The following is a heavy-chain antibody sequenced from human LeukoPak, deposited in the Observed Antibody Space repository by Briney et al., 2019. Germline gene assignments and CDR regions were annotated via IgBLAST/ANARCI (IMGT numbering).Heavy chain of an antibody. Sequence: GGSLRLSCAASGFTFSIFSMNWVRQAPGKGLEWVSYITGGSNIIYYGDSVKGRFTISRDNAKDSLYLQMNSLRAEDTAVYYCAELGITMIGGVWGKGTTVTISS. J-gene: IGHJ6*04. D-gene: IGHD3-10*02. V-gene: IGHV3-48*01. CDR1: GFTFSIFS. CDR3: AELGITMIGGV. CDR2: ITGGSNII.